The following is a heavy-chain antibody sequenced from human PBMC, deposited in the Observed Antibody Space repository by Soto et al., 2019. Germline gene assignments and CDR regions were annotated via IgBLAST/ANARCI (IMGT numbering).Heavy chain of an antibody. Sequence: PSETLSLTCAVSGGSLSSSNWWSWVRQPPGEGLEWIGEIYHSGSTNYNPSLKSRVTISVDKSKNQFSLKLSSVTAADTAVYYCARDAGYDWNYSSGYFDYWGQGTLVTVSS. J-gene: IGHJ4*02. CDR1: GGSLSSSNW. CDR3: ARDAGYDWNYSSGYFDY. V-gene: IGHV4-4*02. CDR2: IYHSGST. D-gene: IGHD1-7*01.